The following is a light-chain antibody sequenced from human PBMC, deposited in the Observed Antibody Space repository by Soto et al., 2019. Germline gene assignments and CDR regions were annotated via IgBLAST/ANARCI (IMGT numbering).Light chain of an antibody. J-gene: IGKJ4*01. CDR2: AAS. CDR1: QSISNY. Sequence: DIQMTQSPSSLSASVGDRVTITCRASQSISNYLNWYQQKPGKAPKLLIYAASSLQSGVPSRFSGSGSGTDFTLTISSLQPEDFATYYCQQSYNTLLLTFGGGTKVEIK. CDR3: QQSYNTLLLT. V-gene: IGKV1-39*01.